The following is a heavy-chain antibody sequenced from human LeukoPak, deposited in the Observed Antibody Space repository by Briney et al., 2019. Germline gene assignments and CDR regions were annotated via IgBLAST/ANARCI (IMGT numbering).Heavy chain of an antibody. D-gene: IGHD1-26*01. CDR3: ARSHSGSYHFDY. CDR2: IYRGGTT. J-gene: IGHJ4*02. CDR1: GYSISSGYF. Sequence: SETLSLTCSVSGYSISSGYFWGWIRQPPGKGLEWIGSIYRGGTTFYSPSLKSRISISIDTSKNQFSLSLSSLTAADAAVYYCARSHSGSYHFDYWGQGTLITVSS. V-gene: IGHV4-38-2*01.